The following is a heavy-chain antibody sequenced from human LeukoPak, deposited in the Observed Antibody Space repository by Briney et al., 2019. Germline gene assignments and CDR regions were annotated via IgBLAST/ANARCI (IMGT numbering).Heavy chain of an antibody. CDR3: AKSMNRFGGVIGNDALDI. V-gene: IGHV3-30*02. CDR1: GFTFSSYG. J-gene: IGHJ3*02. D-gene: IGHD3-16*01. Sequence: GGSLRLSCAASGFTFSSYGMHWVRQAPGKGLEWVAFTRFDGNNKDYADSVKGRFTISRDNSKKRLYLEMNSLRAEDTAVYYCAKSMNRFGGVIGNDALDIWGQGTMVTVSS. CDR2: TRFDGNNK.